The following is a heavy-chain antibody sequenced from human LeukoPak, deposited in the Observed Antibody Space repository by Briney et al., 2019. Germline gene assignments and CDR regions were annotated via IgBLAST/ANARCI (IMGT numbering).Heavy chain of an antibody. CDR3: AKNRLVAGYDILTGNDY. Sequence: TGGSLRLSCAASGXTFSSYEMNWVRQAPGKGLEWVSAISGSGGSTYYADSVKGRFTISRDNSKNTLYLQMNSLRAEDTAVYYCAKNRLVAGYDILTGNDYWGQGTLVTVSS. D-gene: IGHD3-9*01. V-gene: IGHV3-23*01. CDR1: GXTFSSYE. J-gene: IGHJ4*02. CDR2: ISGSGGST.